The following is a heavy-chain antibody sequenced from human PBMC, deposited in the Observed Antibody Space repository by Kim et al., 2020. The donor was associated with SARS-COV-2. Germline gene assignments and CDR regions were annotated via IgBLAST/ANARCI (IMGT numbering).Heavy chain of an antibody. D-gene: IGHD6-13*01. Sequence: ASVKVSCKASGYTFTSYAMNWVRQAPGQGLEWMGWINTNTGNPTYAQGFTGRFVFSLDTSVSTAYLQICSLKAEDTAVYYCAREGSSSWGDPFDYWGQGTLVTVSS. CDR3: AREGSSSWGDPFDY. CDR2: INTNTGNP. V-gene: IGHV7-4-1*01. CDR1: GYTFTSYA. J-gene: IGHJ4*02.